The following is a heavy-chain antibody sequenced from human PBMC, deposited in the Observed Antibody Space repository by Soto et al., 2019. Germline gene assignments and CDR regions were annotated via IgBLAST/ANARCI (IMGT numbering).Heavy chain of an antibody. Sequence: GGSLRLSCAASGFTFSSYAMTWVRQAPGKGLEWVSIISSNGDGTYYGDSVKGRFIISRDNSRNTLNPQMNSLRVEDTAVYYCAKNGDFWSWGMDAWGQGTTVTVSS. J-gene: IGHJ6*02. CDR3: AKNGDFWSWGMDA. V-gene: IGHV3-23*01. CDR2: ISSNGDGT. CDR1: GFTFSSYA. D-gene: IGHD3-3*01.